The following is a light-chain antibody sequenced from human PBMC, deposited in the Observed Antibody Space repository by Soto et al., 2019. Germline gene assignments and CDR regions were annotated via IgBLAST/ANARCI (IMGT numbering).Light chain of an antibody. CDR2: GAS. J-gene: IGKJ3*01. V-gene: IGKV3D-15*01. Sequence: EIVMTQSPATLSVSPGERATLSCRASQSVSSNLAWYQQKPGQAPRLLIFGASTRATGIPARFSGSGSETEFTLTISSLQSEDFAVYYCQHYDNSPPSVTFGPGTKVDIK. CDR1: QSVSSN. CDR3: QHYDNSPPSVT.